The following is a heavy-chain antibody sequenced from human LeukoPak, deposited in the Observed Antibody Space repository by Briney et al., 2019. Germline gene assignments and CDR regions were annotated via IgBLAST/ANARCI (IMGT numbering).Heavy chain of an antibody. D-gene: IGHD5-18*01. CDR3: ARHSDTYYYYYGMDV. V-gene: IGHV5-51*01. J-gene: IGHJ6*02. Sequence: GESPKISCKCSGYNFTNYWIGWVRQMPGKGLERMWIIYPGDPDSRYSPSFQGQVTISVDKSISTAYLQWSSLKASDTAMYYCARHSDTYYYYYGMDVWGQGATVTVSS. CDR1: GYNFTNYW. CDR2: IYPGDPDS.